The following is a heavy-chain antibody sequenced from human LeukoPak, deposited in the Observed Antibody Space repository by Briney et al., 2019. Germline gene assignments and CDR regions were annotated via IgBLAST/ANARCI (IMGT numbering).Heavy chain of an antibody. J-gene: IGHJ3*02. CDR3: AGDYYDSSGYYLFDI. D-gene: IGHD3-22*01. CDR1: GYTFTSYY. CDR2: INPSGGST. V-gene: IGHV1-46*01. Sequence: ASVKVTCKASGYTFTSYYMHWVRQAPGQGLEWMGIINPSGGSTSYAQKFQGRVTMTRDTSTSTVYMELSSLRSEDTAVYYCAGDYYDSSGYYLFDIWGQGTMVRVSS.